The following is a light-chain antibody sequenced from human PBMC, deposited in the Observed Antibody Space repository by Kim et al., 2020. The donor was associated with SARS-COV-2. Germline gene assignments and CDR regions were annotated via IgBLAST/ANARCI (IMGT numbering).Light chain of an antibody. CDR1: QSVSSN. J-gene: IGKJ2*01. CDR2: GAS. Sequence: PGERAPLSCRASQSVSSNLAWYQQNPGQAPRLLIYGASTRATGIPARFSGSGSGTEFTLTISSLQSEDFAVYYCQQYNNWPPRDTFGQGTKVDIK. V-gene: IGKV3-15*01. CDR3: QQYNNWPPRDT.